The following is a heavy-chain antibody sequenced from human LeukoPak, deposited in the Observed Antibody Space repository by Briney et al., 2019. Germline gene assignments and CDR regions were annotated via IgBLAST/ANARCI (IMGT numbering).Heavy chain of an antibody. CDR2: IIPIFGTA. V-gene: IGHV1-69*13. J-gene: IGHJ4*02. Sequence: SVQVSCKASGGTFSSYAISWVRQAPGQGLEWMGGIIPIFGTANYAQKFQGRVTITADESTSTAYMELSSLRSEDTAVYYCARGSLNRVITFGGVIVDDYWGQGTLVTVSS. CDR3: ARGSLNRVITFGGVIVDDY. CDR1: GGTFSSYA. D-gene: IGHD3-16*02.